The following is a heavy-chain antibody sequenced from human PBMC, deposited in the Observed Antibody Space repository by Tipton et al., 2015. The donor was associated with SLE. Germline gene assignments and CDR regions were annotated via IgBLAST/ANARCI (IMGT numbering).Heavy chain of an antibody. Sequence: TLSLTCIVSSDSVSSGDYFWGWIRQPPGKGLEWIASMSYSGRTYYNPSLKSRVTISVDSSKNHFSLKLISVTAADTAVYYCARHFGWSFDVWGQGTMVTVSS. V-gene: IGHV4-39*01. CDR2: MSYSGRT. J-gene: IGHJ3*01. CDR3: ARHFGWSFDV. D-gene: IGHD2-15*01. CDR1: SDSVSSGDYF.